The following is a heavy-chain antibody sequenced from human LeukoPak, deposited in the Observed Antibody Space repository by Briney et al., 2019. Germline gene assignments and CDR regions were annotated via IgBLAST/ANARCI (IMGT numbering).Heavy chain of an antibody. CDR1: GFTFSSYA. CDR2: ISNSGGST. J-gene: IGHJ4*02. CDR3: AKETSSSFDY. D-gene: IGHD6-6*01. Sequence: GSLRLSCAASGFTFSSYAMNWVRQAPGKGLEWVSGISNSGGSTYYADSVKGRFTISRDNSKNTLYLQMNSLRAEDTAVYYCAKETSSSFDYWGQGTLVTVSS. V-gene: IGHV3-23*01.